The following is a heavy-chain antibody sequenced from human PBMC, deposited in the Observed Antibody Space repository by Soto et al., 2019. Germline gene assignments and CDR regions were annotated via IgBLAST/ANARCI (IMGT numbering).Heavy chain of an antibody. CDR2: TYYRSQWSY. J-gene: IGHJ4*02. D-gene: IGHD3-10*01. Sequence: PSQTLSLTCAISGDSVSSDSATWNWIRQSPSRGLEWLGRTYYRSQWSYNYAVSVKSRMTINPDTSKNQFSLQLNSVTPEDTAVFFCARATGRAEGYYHFWGQGTLVTVSS. CDR1: GDSVSSDSAT. V-gene: IGHV6-1*01. CDR3: ARATGRAEGYYHF.